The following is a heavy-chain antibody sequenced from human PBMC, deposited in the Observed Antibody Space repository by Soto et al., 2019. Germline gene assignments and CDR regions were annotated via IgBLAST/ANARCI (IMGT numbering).Heavy chain of an antibody. CDR2: IDSDGGST. J-gene: IGHJ6*02. Sequence: GGSLRLSCAASGFTFSNYWMHWVRQVPGQGLLWVSHIDSDGGSTSYADSVKGRFTISRDNAKHSLYLQMNNLRGEDTAVYYCATSLYGIYYYGMDVWGQGTTVTVSS. V-gene: IGHV3-74*01. CDR3: ATSLYGIYYYGMDV. CDR1: GFTFSNYW. D-gene: IGHD3-10*01.